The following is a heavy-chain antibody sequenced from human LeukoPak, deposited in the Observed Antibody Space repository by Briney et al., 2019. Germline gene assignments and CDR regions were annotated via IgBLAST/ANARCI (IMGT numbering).Heavy chain of an antibody. D-gene: IGHD3-22*01. V-gene: IGHV4-4*02. J-gene: IGHJ4*02. Sequence: SETLSLTCAVSGGSISTSNWWSWVRQPPGKGLEWIGEIYHSGSTNYNPSLKSRVTISVDKSKNHFSLRLSSVTAADTAVYYCARTLGHYYDSSGYYGQFDYWGQGTLVTVSS. CDR3: ARTLGHYYDSSGYYGQFDY. CDR1: GGSISTSNW. CDR2: IYHSGST.